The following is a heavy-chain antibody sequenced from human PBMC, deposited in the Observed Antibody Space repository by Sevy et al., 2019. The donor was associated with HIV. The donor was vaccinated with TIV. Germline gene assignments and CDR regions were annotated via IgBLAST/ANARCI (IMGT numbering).Heavy chain of an antibody. CDR2: ISIYGGST. CDR3: ARGLYSSGWTDAFDI. V-gene: IGHV3-23*01. Sequence: GGSLRLSCAASRFAFTNYAMTWARQAPGKGLDWVSSISIYGGSTYYADSVKGRFTISRDNSKNTLYLQMNSLRAEDTAVYYCARGLYSSGWTDAFDIWGRGTMVTV. J-gene: IGHJ3*02. D-gene: IGHD6-19*01. CDR1: RFAFTNYA.